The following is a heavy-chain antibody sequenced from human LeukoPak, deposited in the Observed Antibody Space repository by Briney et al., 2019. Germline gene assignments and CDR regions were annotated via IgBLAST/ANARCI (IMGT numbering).Heavy chain of an antibody. Sequence: SVKVSCKASGYTFTTYAMNWVRQAPGQGLEWMGGIIPIFGTANYAQKFQGRVTITADESTSTAYMELSSLRSEDTAVYYCASVDTSDSGSYRDYWGQGTLVTVSS. CDR2: IIPIFGTA. J-gene: IGHJ4*02. D-gene: IGHD1-26*01. CDR3: ASVDTSDSGSYRDY. CDR1: GYTFTTYA. V-gene: IGHV1-69*13.